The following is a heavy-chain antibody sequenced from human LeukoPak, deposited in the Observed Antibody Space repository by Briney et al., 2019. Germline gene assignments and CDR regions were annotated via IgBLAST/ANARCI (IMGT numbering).Heavy chain of an antibody. D-gene: IGHD3-16*02. V-gene: IGHV3-21*01. CDR2: ISGSSSYI. Sequence: GGSLRLSCAASGFTFSHYNMNWVRQAPGKGLEWVSSISGSSSYIYYADSVKGRFTISRDNAKNSLYLQMNSLRAEDTAVYYCARGIMITFGGVIAIFDYWGQGTLVTVSS. J-gene: IGHJ4*02. CDR3: ARGIMITFGGVIAIFDY. CDR1: GFTFSHYN.